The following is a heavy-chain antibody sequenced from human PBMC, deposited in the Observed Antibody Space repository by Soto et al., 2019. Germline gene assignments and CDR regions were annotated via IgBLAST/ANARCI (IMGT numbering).Heavy chain of an antibody. V-gene: IGHV4-39*01. CDR2: IYYSGST. J-gene: IGHJ4*02. CDR3: ARFGQIAVAANFDY. Sequence: PSETLSLTSTVSGCPISSSSHYWGWIRQPPGKGLEWIGSIYYSGSTYYNPSLKSRVTISVDTSKNQFSLKLSSMTAADTAVYYCARFGQIAVAANFDYWGQG. D-gene: IGHD6-19*01. CDR1: GCPISSSSHY.